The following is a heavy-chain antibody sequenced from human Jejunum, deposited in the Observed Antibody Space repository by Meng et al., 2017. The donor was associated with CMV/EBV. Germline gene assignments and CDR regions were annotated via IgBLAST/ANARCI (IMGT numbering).Heavy chain of an antibody. CDR3: ARGTGASTREGFDY. J-gene: IGHJ4*02. CDR1: SGSVNNNF. CDR2: SYSSDTY. V-gene: IGHV4-4*07. D-gene: IGHD1-26*01. Sequence: VQQLVERPGRVEPPGTPSLLSSVSSGSVNNNFASWCRQYAGKRLEWIGRSYSSDTYNSHPSLDSRVTMSLDTYKNQFSLNLRSVTAADTATYYCARGTGASTREGFDYWGLGTLVTVSS.